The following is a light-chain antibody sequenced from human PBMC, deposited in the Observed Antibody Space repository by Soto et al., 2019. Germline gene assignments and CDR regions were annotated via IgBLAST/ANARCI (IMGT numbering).Light chain of an antibody. CDR2: DVS. CDR1: SSHVCGYNY. Sequence: QCVLTQPASGKRVPRRSSSIASTSTSSHVCGYNYVSWYQHNTGKAPKLIFYDVSNRPSGVFIRFSGSKSDNTASLTISGLQPEDEADYHCSSYTTSNTRQIVFGTGTRSPS. CDR3: SSYTTSNTRQIV. V-gene: IGLV2-14*03. J-gene: IGLJ1*01.